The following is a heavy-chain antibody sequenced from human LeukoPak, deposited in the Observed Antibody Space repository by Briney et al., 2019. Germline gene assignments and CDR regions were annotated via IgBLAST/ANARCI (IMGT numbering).Heavy chain of an antibody. J-gene: IGHJ5*02. CDR1: GYSFTNYW. D-gene: IGHD5-18*01. CDR2: IYPGDSDT. CDR3: ARHLRLWQNWFDP. Sequence: GESLKISCKGSGYSFTNYWIGWVRQMPGKGPGWMGIIYPGDSDTRYSPSFQGQVTISADKSISTAYLQRSSLKASDTAMYYCARHLRLWQNWFDPWGQGTLVTVSS. V-gene: IGHV5-51*01.